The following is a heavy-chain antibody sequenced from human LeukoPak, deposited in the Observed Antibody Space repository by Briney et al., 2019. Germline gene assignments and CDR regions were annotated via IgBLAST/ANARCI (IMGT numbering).Heavy chain of an antibody. V-gene: IGHV3-23*01. J-gene: IGHJ6*03. CDR2: ISGSGGST. CDR3: AKFVSSSWYLYYYYMDV. Sequence: GGSLRLSCAASGFTFSSYAMSWVRQAPGKGLEWVSAISGSGGSTYYADSVKGRFTISRDNSKNTLYLQMNGLRAEDTAVYYCAKFVSSSWYLYYYYMDVWGKGTTVTVSS. D-gene: IGHD6-13*01. CDR1: GFTFSSYA.